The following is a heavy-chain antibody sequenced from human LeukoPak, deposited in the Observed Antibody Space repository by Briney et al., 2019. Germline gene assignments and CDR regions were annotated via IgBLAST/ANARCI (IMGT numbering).Heavy chain of an antibody. CDR1: GFTFSSYS. CDR2: ISSSSSTI. CDR3: ARDKYCSGGCCSSVLNWFDP. J-gene: IGHJ5*02. D-gene: IGHD2-15*01. V-gene: IGHV3-48*01. Sequence: PGGSLRLSCAASGFTFSSYSMNWVRQAPGKGLEWVSYISSSSSTIYYADSVKGRFTISRDNAKNSLYLQMNGLRAEDTAVYYCARDKYCSGGCCSSVLNWFDPWGQGTLVTVSS.